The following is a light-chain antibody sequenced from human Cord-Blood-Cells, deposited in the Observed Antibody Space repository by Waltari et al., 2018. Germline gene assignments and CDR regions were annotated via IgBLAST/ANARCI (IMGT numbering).Light chain of an antibody. CDR2: EVS. CDR3: SSYAGSNNFV. CDR1: SSDVGGYNY. Sequence: QSALTQPPSASGSPGQSVTISCTGTSSDVGGYNYVSWYQQQPGKAPKLMIYEVSKRPSVVPDRFSGSKSGNTAFLTVSGLQAEDEADYYCSSYAGSNNFVFGTGTKVTVL. V-gene: IGLV2-8*01. J-gene: IGLJ1*01.